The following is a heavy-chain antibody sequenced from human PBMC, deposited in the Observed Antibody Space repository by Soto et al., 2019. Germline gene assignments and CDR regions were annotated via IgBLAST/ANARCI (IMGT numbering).Heavy chain of an antibody. CDR1: GFTFSSYA. J-gene: IGHJ6*03. D-gene: IGHD6-6*01. CDR2: ISGSGGST. V-gene: IGHV3-23*01. CDR3: AKAVEYSSSSGYYYYYYMDV. Sequence: GGSLRLSCAASGFTFSSYAMSWVRQAPGKGLEWVSAISGSGGSTYYADSVKGRFTISRDNSKNTLYLQMNSLRAEDTAVYYCAKAVEYSSSSGYYYYYYMDVWGKGTTVTVSS.